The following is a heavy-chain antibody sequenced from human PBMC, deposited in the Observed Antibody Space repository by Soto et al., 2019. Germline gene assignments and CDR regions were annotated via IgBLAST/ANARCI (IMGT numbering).Heavy chain of an antibody. Sequence: QVQLQESGPGLVKPSGTLSLTCAVSGGSINNNNWWSWVRQPPGKGLEWIGEIYHSGSTNYNPSRKSRFTISVDQSKNQFSLKLSSVTAADTAVYYCARVSGSSWYSYYYYGMDVWGQGTTVTVSS. CDR2: IYHSGST. D-gene: IGHD6-13*01. CDR1: GGSINNNNW. J-gene: IGHJ6*02. V-gene: IGHV4-4*02. CDR3: ARVSGSSWYSYYYYGMDV.